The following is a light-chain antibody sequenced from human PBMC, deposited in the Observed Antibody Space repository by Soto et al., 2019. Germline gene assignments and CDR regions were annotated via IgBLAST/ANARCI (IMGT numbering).Light chain of an antibody. CDR2: AAS. J-gene: IGKJ2*01. CDR3: QQANSFPHT. CDR1: QGIANW. Sequence: DIQMTQSPSYVSASVGDRVTITCRASQGIANWLAWYQQKPGKAPNLLIYAASSLQSGVPSRFSGSGSGTDFALSISSLQPEDFATYYCQQANSFPHTFGQGTKLEIK. V-gene: IGKV1D-12*01.